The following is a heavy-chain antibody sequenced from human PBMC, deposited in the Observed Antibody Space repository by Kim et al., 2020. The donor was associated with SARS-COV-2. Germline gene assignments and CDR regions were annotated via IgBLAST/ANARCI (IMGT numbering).Heavy chain of an antibody. CDR1: GYTFTTYG. J-gene: IGHJ4*02. CDR2: ISVYNGNT. CDR3: ARGHGWLALAGYFDY. V-gene: IGHV1-18*04. Sequence: ASVKVSCKTSGYTFTTYGINWVRQAPGQGLEWMGWISVYNGNTKYAQNLQDRVAMTTDTTTGTVYMELRSLTPDDTAVYYCARGHGWLALAGYFDYWGQGTLVTVSS. D-gene: IGHD6-19*01.